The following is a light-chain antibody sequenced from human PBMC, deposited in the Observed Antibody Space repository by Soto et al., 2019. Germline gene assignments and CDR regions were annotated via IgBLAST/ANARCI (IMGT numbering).Light chain of an antibody. J-gene: IGKJ5*01. CDR1: QPVSDK. V-gene: IGKV3-15*01. CDR2: GAS. Sequence: EVVITQSPANLSVSPGLGATLSLWASQPVSDKLACYQQKPGQAPRLLIYGASARALGIPDRFSGSGSGTEFSFTVTSLQSEDFAVYYCQQYDQWPITFGQGTRLEI. CDR3: QQYDQWPIT.